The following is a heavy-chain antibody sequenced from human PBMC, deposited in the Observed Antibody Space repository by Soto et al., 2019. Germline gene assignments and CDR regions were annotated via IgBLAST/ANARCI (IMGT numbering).Heavy chain of an antibody. CDR3: AAPANCSSTSCYAGGYYYYGMDV. V-gene: IGHV5-10-1*01. J-gene: IGHJ6*02. CDR2: IDPSDSYT. CDR1: GYSFTSYW. D-gene: IGHD2-2*01. Sequence: PGESLKISCKGSGYSFTSYWISWVRQMPGKGLEWMGRIDPSDSYTNYSPSFQGHVTISADMSTSTAYMELSSLRSEDTAVYYCAAPANCSSTSCYAGGYYYYGMDVWGQGTTVTVSS.